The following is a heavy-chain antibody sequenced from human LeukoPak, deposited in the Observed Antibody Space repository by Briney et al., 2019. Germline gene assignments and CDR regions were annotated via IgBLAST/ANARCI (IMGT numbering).Heavy chain of an antibody. D-gene: IGHD1-26*01. Sequence: SETLSLTCAVYGGSFSGYYWSWIRQPPGKGLEWIGEINHSGSTNYNPSLKSRVTISVDTSKNQFSLKLSSVTAADTAVYYCASEQWVKREGAYYYYGVTVWGQGTTVTVSS. CDR1: GGSFSGYY. CDR3: ASEQWVKREGAYYYYGVTV. CDR2: INHSGST. J-gene: IGHJ6*02. V-gene: IGHV4-34*01.